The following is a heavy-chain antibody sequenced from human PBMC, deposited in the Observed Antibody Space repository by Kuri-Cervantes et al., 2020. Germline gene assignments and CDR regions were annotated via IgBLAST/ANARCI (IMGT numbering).Heavy chain of an antibody. D-gene: IGHD5-12*01. J-gene: IGHJ4*02. CDR2: ISGSGGST. CDR1: GFTFSNAW. Sequence: GESLKISCAASGFTFSNAWMSWVRQAPGKGLEWVSAISGSGGSTYYADSVTGRFTISRDNSKNTLFLQMNSLRAEDTAVYYCAKGSDSGYDQDYWGQGSLVTVSS. CDR3: AKGSDSGYDQDY. V-gene: IGHV3-23*01.